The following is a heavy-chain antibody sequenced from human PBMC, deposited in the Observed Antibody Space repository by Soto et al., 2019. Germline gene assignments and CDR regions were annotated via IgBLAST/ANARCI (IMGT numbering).Heavy chain of an antibody. CDR3: AGHGIDVCDYGMDV. D-gene: IGHD1-20*01. Sequence: GESLKISCKGSGYSFTSYWISWVRQMPGKGLEWIGRIDPSDSYTNYSPFFQGHVTISADKAISTAYLQWSSLNASDTAMYYCAGHGIDVCDYGMDVWGQGTTVTVSS. J-gene: IGHJ6*02. CDR1: GYSFTSYW. CDR2: IDPSDSYT. V-gene: IGHV5-10-1*01.